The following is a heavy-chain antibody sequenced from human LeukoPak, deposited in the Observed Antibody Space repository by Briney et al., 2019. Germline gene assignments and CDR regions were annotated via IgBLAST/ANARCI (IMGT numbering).Heavy chain of an antibody. CDR1: GGSMSSYY. CDR3: AREDYCSGGSCYSGYFQH. CDR2: IHTSWTT. J-gene: IGHJ1*01. Sequence: SETLSLTCTVSGGSMSSYYWNFIRQPAGKGLEWIGRIHTSWTTFYNPSLKSRVTISVDTSKNQFSLKLSSVTAADTAVYYCAREDYCSGGSCYSGYFQHWGQGTLVTVSS. D-gene: IGHD2-15*01. V-gene: IGHV4-4*07.